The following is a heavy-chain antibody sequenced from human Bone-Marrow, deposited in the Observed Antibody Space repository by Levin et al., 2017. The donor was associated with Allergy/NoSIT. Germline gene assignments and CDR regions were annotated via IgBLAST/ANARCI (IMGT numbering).Heavy chain of an antibody. J-gene: IGHJ4*02. V-gene: IGHV4-59*01. CDR3: ARAEHHYDVSVSYWYYFDS. CDR1: GGSISSYY. Sequence: SETLSLTCTVSGGSISSYYWTWIRQPPGKGLEWIGYIYYSGSTNSNPSLKSRVTISVDTSNNQFSLKLSSVTAADTAVYFCARAEHHYDVSVSYWYYFDSWGQGALITVSS. D-gene: IGHD3-22*01. CDR2: IYYSGST.